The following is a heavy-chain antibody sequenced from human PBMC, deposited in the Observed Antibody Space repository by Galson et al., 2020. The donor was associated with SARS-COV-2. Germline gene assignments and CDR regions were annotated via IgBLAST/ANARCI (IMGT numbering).Heavy chain of an antibody. J-gene: IGHJ5*02. Sequence: GSLKISCAASGFIFSDYYMSWIRQAPGKGLEWVSYISGSSDPISYADSVKGRFTIYRDNAKNSLYLQMNSLRVEDTAVYYCARTPGNRWFDPWGQGTLVTVSS. D-gene: IGHD3-16*02. V-gene: IGHV3-11*01. CDR2: ISGSSDPI. CDR3: ARTPGNRWFDP. CDR1: GFIFSDYY.